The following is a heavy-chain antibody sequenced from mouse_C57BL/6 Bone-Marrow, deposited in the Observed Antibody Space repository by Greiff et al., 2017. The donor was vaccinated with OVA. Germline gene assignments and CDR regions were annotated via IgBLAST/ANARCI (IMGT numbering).Heavy chain of an antibody. CDR1: GYTFTSYW. J-gene: IGHJ3*01. V-gene: IGHV1-64*01. D-gene: IGHD1-1*01. CDR3: ARRHYYGSSPLLGFAY. CDR2: IHPNSGST. Sequence: VQLQQPGAELVKPGASVKLSCKASGYTFTSYWMHWVKQRPGQGLEWIGMIHPNSGSTNYNEKFKSKATLTVDKSSSTAYMQLSSLTSEDSAVYYCARRHYYGSSPLLGFAYWGQGTLVTVSA.